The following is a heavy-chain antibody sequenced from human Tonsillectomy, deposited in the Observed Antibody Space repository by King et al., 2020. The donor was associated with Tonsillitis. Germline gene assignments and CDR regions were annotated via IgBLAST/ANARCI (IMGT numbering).Heavy chain of an antibody. Sequence: QLVQSGAEVKKPGESLRISCKGSGYSFTSYWISWVRQMPGKGLEWMGRIDPSDSYTNYSPSFQGHVTTSADKSISTAYLQWSSLKASDTAMYYCARLGYSRCWVRKWLDPWGQGTLVTVSS. CDR2: IDPSDSYT. CDR1: GYSFTSYW. V-gene: IGHV5-10-1*03. J-gene: IGHJ5*02. CDR3: ARLGYSRCWVRKWLDP. D-gene: IGHD6-19*01.